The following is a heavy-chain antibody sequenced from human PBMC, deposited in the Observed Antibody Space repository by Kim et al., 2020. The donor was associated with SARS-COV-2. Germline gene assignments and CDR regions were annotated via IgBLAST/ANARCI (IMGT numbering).Heavy chain of an antibody. Sequence: SVKVSCKASGGTFSSFAISWVRQAPGQGLEWMGGIIPIFGTANYAQKFQGRVTITADESTSTAYMELSSLRSEDTAVYYCARSPYYDFWSGLRWVVCGMDVWGQGTTVTVSS. D-gene: IGHD3-3*01. CDR3: ARSPYYDFWSGLRWVVCGMDV. CDR1: GGTFSSFA. J-gene: IGHJ6*02. CDR2: IIPIFGTA. V-gene: IGHV1-69*13.